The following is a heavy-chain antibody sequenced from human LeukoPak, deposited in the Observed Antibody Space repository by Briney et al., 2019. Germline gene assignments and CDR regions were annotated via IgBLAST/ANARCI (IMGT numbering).Heavy chain of an antibody. V-gene: IGHV3-64D*09. J-gene: IGHJ4*02. CDR2: ISSNGGST. Sequence: GGPLRLSCSASGXTFSRYAMHWVRQAPGKGLEYVSAISSNGGSTYYGDSVKGRFTISRDNSKNTLYLQMSSLRAEDTAVYYCVKARGIQLWLPGDYWGQGTLVTVSS. CDR3: VKARGIQLWLPGDY. D-gene: IGHD5-18*01. CDR1: GXTFSRYA.